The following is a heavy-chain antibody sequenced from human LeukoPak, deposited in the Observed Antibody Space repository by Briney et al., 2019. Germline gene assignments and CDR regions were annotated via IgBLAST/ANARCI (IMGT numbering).Heavy chain of an antibody. CDR3: ANGDKKRITMVRGVMQPFDY. D-gene: IGHD3-10*01. J-gene: IGHJ4*02. CDR1: GFAFSSFA. CDR2: ISGSGGST. V-gene: IGHV3-23*01. Sequence: GGSLGLSCAASGFAFSSFAMGWVRQALGKGLEWVSAISGSGGSTYYADSVKGRFTISRDNSKNTLHLQMNSLRAEDTAVYYCANGDKKRITMVRGVMQPFDYWGQGTLVTVSS.